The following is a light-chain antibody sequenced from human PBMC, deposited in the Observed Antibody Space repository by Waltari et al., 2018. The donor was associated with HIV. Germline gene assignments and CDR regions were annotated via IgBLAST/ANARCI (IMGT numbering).Light chain of an antibody. V-gene: IGLV2-8*01. CDR3: SSYAGSTNRVV. Sequence: QSALAQSPSASGFPGQAVTISCTGTSSDIGSYDYVSWYQQHPGKAPKLMIYDVYKRPSGIPDRFSGSKSGNTASLTVSGLQAEDEANYYYSSYAGSTNRVVFGGGTFLTVL. CDR2: DVY. J-gene: IGLJ2*01. CDR1: SSDIGSYDY.